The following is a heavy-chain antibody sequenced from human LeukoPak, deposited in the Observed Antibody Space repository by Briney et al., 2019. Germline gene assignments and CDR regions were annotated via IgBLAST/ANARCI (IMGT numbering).Heavy chain of an antibody. V-gene: IGHV3-30*04. CDR2: ISYDGSNK. CDR3: ARETYGDYVFDAFDI. CDR1: GFTLSSYA. J-gene: IGHJ3*02. Sequence: GGSLRLSCAASGFTLSSYAMHWVRQAPGKGLEWVAVISYDGSNKYYADSVKGRFTISRDNAKNSLYLQMNSLRAEDTAVYYCARETYGDYVFDAFDIWGQGTMVTVSS. D-gene: IGHD4-17*01.